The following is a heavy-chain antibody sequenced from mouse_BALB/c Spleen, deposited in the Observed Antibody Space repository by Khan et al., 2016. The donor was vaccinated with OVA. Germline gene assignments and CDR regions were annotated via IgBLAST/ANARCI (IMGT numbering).Heavy chain of an antibody. CDR2: INPSNGGT. CDR1: GYTFTSYY. V-gene: IGHV1S81*02. D-gene: IGHD2-4*01. J-gene: IGHJ3*01. Sequence: QVQLQQSGAELVKPGASVKLSCKASGYTFTSYYMYWVKQRPGQGLEWIGGINPSNGGTNFNEKFKSKATLTVDKSSSTAYMQLSSLTSEDSAVYYCTRGGAWATMISCFAYWGQGTLVTVSA. CDR3: TRGGAWATMISCFAY.